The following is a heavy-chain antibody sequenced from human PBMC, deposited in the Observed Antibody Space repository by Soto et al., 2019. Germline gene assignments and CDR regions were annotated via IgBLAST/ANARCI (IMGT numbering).Heavy chain of an antibody. Sequence: GASVKVSCKASGYTFTSYGISWVRQAPGQGLEWMGWISAYNGNTNYAQKFQGRVTMTRDTSTSTVYMELSSLRSEDTAVYYCARERELNYFDYWGQGTLVTVSS. CDR1: GYTFTSYG. CDR2: ISAYNGNT. V-gene: IGHV1-18*01. CDR3: ARERELNYFDY. D-gene: IGHD1-26*01. J-gene: IGHJ4*02.